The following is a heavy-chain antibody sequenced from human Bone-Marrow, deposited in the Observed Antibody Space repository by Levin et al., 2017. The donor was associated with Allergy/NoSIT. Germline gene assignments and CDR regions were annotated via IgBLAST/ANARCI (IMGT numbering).Heavy chain of an antibody. CDR3: VRTRIGYCSGGSCSLDF. Sequence: PGGSLRLSCATSGFAFIRYAMHWVRQAPGKGLEWVAVIPYDGINKYYGDSVEGRFTISRDNSKNTLSLQMNSLRPDDTAIYYCVRTRIGYCSGGSCSLDFWGQGTLVTVSS. J-gene: IGHJ4*02. D-gene: IGHD2-8*02. V-gene: IGHV3-30-3*01. CDR2: IPYDGINK. CDR1: GFAFIRYA.